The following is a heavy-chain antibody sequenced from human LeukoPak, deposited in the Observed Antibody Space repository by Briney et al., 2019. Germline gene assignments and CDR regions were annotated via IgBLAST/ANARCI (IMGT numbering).Heavy chain of an antibody. J-gene: IGHJ4*02. V-gene: IGHV1-2*02. Sequence: ASVKVSCKASGYTFTGYHIHWVRQAPGQGPEWMGWINPNTGGTNYAQKFQGRVTMTRDTSISTAYMELSRLRSDDTAVYYCARVRGYSGYDWDYWGQGTLVTVSS. CDR2: INPNTGGT. D-gene: IGHD5-12*01. CDR3: ARVRGYSGYDWDY. CDR1: GYTFTGYH.